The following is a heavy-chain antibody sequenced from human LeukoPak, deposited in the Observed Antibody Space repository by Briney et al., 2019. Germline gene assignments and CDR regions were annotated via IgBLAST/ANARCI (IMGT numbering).Heavy chain of an antibody. CDR2: IEHDGKDL. J-gene: IGHJ4*02. D-gene: IGHD3-10*01. CDR3: ARDFGVGRYFDY. CDR1: GFNFGVYS. Sequence: AGSLSLYGAASGFNFGVYSMHWVPPAQGKGRVWVGVIEHDGKDLKYVDSVRGRFTMSRDNSRNTLDLQMNGLRLEDTALYYCARDFGVGRYFDYCGQGTLVTVSS. V-gene: IGHV3-33*01.